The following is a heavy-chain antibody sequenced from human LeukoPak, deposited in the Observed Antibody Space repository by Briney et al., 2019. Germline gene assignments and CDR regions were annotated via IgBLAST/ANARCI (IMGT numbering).Heavy chain of an antibody. Sequence: ASVKVSCKASEYIFTTDYIHWVRQAPGQGLEWMGTINPSGDSTTYAQNFQGRVTMTRDTSTSTVYMELSSLTSEATAVYYCARDFLTGAGTFDYWGQGTLVTVSS. CDR2: INPSGDST. D-gene: IGHD3-9*01. V-gene: IGHV1-46*01. CDR1: EYIFTTDY. CDR3: ARDFLTGAGTFDY. J-gene: IGHJ4*02.